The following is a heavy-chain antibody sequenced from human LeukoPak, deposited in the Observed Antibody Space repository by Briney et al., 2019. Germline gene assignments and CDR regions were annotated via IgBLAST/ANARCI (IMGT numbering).Heavy chain of an antibody. CDR1: GFTVSSNY. V-gene: IGHV3-66*02. Sequence: GGPLRLSCAASGFTVSSNYISWVRQAPGKGLEWVSVIYSGGGTYYADSGKGRFTISRDNSKNTLYLQMNSLRAEDTAVYYCARGKGENYYYYYYMDVWGKGTTVTVSS. J-gene: IGHJ6*03. D-gene: IGHD3-10*01. CDR3: ARGKGENYYYYYYMDV. CDR2: IYSGGGT.